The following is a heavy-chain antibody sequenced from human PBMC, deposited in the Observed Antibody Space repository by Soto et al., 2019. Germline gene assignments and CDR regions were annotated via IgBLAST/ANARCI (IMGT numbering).Heavy chain of an antibody. CDR1: GYTFTSYG. CDR3: ARDLSRFLWFGESYNWFDP. CDR2: ISAYNGNT. D-gene: IGHD3-10*01. Sequence: QVPLVQSGAEVKKPGASVKVSCKASGYTFTSYGISWVRQAPGQGLEWMGWISAYNGNTNYAQKLQGRVTMTTDTSARTAYMELRSLRSDDTAVYCCARDLSRFLWFGESYNWFDPWGQGTLVTVSS. V-gene: IGHV1-18*04. J-gene: IGHJ5*02.